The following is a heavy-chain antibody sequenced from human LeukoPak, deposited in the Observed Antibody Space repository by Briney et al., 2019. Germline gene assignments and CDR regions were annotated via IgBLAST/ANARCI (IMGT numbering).Heavy chain of an antibody. J-gene: IGHJ4*02. V-gene: IGHV3-21*04. CDR1: GFTFSSYS. Sequence: GGSLRLSCAASGFTFSSYSMNWVRQAPGKGLEWVSSISSSSSYIYYADSVKGRFTSSRDNSKNTLYLQMNNLRAEDTAAYYCAKGSFWGQGTLVTVSS. CDR2: ISSSSSYI. D-gene: IGHD3-10*01. CDR3: AKGSF.